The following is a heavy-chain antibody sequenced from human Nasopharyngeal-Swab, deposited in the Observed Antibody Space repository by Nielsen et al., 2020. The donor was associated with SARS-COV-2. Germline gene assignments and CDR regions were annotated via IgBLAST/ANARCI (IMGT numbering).Heavy chain of an antibody. CDR3: ARVRVAGTYYYYYYMDV. CDR1: GFTFSSYW. CDR2: IKQDGSEK. V-gene: IGHV3-7*03. Sequence: GGSLGLSCAASGFTFSSYWMSWVRQAPGKGLEWVANIKQDGSEKYYVDSVKGRFTISRDNAKNSLYLQMNSLRAEDTAVYYCARVRVAGTYYYYYYMDVWGKGTTVTVSS. J-gene: IGHJ6*03. D-gene: IGHD6-19*01.